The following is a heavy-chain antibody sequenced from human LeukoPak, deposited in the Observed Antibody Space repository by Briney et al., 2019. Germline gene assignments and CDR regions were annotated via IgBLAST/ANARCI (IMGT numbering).Heavy chain of an antibody. Sequence: SETLSLTCTVSGGSISSYYWDWIRQPAGKGLEWIGRIYSSGDTNYNPSLKSRVTMSVDTSKNQFSLSLSSLTAADTAVYYCARDVGSGGGTFPTYHFDFWGQGTLVTVSS. D-gene: IGHD3-10*01. J-gene: IGHJ4*02. CDR1: GGSISSYY. CDR3: ARDVGSGGGTFPTYHFDF. V-gene: IGHV4-4*07. CDR2: IYSSGDT.